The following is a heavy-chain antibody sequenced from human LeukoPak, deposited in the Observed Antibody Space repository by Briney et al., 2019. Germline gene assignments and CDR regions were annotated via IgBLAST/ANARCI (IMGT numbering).Heavy chain of an antibody. D-gene: IGHD6-13*01. CDR2: ISGSGGST. CDR1: GFTVSSYA. Sequence: LPGGSLRLSCAASGFTVSSYAMSWVRQAAGEGLEWVSAISGSGGSTYNADSVKGRFTISRDNSKNTLYLQMNSLRAEDTAVYYCAKDRSSSWCARDDYWGQGTLVTVSS. CDR3: AKDRSSSWCARDDY. J-gene: IGHJ4*02. V-gene: IGHV3-23*01.